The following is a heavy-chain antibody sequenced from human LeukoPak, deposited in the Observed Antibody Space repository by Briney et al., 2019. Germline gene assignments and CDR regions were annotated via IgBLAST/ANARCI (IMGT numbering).Heavy chain of an antibody. Sequence: KPSETLSLTCTVSGGSISSYYWSWIRQPPGKGLEWIGYIYYSGSTNYNPSLKSRVTISVDTSKNQFSLKLSSVTAADTAVYYCARGGTWIQLWFFDYWGQGTLVTVSS. D-gene: IGHD5-18*01. CDR2: IYYSGST. CDR3: ARGGTWIQLWFFDY. CDR1: GGSISSYY. J-gene: IGHJ4*02. V-gene: IGHV4-59*01.